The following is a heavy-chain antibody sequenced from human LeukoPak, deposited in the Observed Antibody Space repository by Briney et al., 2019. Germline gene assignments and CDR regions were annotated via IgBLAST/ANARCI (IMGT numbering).Heavy chain of an antibody. CDR2: IRYDGSNK. CDR3: ANGMVAARY. Sequence: GGSLRLSCAASGFTFSNYGMHWVRQAPVKGLEWVAFIRYDGSNKYYADSVKGRFTISRDDSKNTLYLQMNSLRAEDTAVYYCANGMVAARYWGQGTLVTVSS. J-gene: IGHJ4*02. V-gene: IGHV3-30*02. CDR1: GFTFSNYG. D-gene: IGHD6-6*01.